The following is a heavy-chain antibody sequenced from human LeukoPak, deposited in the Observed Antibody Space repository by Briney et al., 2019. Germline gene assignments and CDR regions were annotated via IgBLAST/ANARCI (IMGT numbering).Heavy chain of an antibody. CDR2: IKQDGSEK. CDR3: ARDAVDYYDSFN. J-gene: IGHJ4*02. Sequence: GGSLRLSCAASGFALCSLWMSWGARAPGKGRGGGANIKQDGSEKYYVDSVKGRFTISRDNAKSSLYLQMNSLRAEDTAVYYCARDAVDYYDSFNWGQGTLVTVSS. V-gene: IGHV3-7*01. D-gene: IGHD3-22*01. CDR1: GFALCSLW.